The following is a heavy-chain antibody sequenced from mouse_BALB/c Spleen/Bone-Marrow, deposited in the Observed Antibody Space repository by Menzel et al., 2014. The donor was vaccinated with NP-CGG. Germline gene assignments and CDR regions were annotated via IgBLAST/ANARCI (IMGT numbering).Heavy chain of an antibody. Sequence: EVNVVESGGGLVQPGGSLKLSCVASGFTFSSYGMSWVRQTPDKRLELVATINSNGGSTYYPDSVKGRFTISRDNAKNTLYLQMSSLKSEDTAMYYCARGLGFFDYWGQGTTLTVSS. D-gene: IGHD4-1*01. CDR3: ARGLGFFDY. CDR1: GFTFSSYG. V-gene: IGHV5-6-3*01. J-gene: IGHJ2*01. CDR2: INSNGGST.